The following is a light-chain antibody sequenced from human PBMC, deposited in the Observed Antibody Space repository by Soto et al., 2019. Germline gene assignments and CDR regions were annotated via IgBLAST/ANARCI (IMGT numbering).Light chain of an antibody. Sequence: AIRMTQSPSSLSASTGDRVTITCRASQGISSYLAWYQQKPGKAPKLLIYAASTLQSGVPSRFSGSGSGTDFTLTISCLQSEDFATYYCQQNYSYPYTFGQGTKVDI. CDR1: QGISSY. CDR3: QQNYSYPYT. J-gene: IGKJ2*01. V-gene: IGKV1-8*01. CDR2: AAS.